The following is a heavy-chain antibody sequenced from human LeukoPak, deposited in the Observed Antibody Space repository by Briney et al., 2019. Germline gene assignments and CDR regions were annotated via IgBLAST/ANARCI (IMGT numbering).Heavy chain of an antibody. CDR2: INPSGGST. D-gene: IGHD5-18*01. V-gene: IGHV1-46*01. CDR3: ARETVDTAMGDYYYYYMDV. Sequence: EASVKVSCKASGYTFTSYYMHWVRQAPGQGLEWMGIINPSGGSTSYAQKFQGRVTMTRNTSISTAYMELSSLRSEDTAVYYCARETVDTAMGDYYYYYMDVWGKGTTVTISS. J-gene: IGHJ6*03. CDR1: GYTFTSYY.